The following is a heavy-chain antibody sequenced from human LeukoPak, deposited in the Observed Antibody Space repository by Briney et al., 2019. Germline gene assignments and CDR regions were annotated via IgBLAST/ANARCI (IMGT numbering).Heavy chain of an antibody. CDR2: ISAYNGNT. Sequence: EASVKVSCKASGYTFTSYGISWVRQAPGQGVEWMGWISAYNGNTNYAQKLQGRVTMTTDTSTSTAYMELRSLRSDDTAVYYCATRVHCSGGSCYSGYDAFDIWGQGTMVTVSS. J-gene: IGHJ3*02. V-gene: IGHV1-18*01. D-gene: IGHD2-15*01. CDR3: ATRVHCSGGSCYSGYDAFDI. CDR1: GYTFTSYG.